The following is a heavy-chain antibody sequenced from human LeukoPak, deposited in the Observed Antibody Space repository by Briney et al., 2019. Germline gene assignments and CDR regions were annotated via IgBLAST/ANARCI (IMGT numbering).Heavy chain of an antibody. Sequence: GSLRLSCAASGFTFISYARIWVRQAPGKGLEWVSVISGNGDTTYYADSVKCRFTISRYNARNTLYLYTNSRRGDETAVYYCVKDVNWSTYWGQGTLVTVSS. J-gene: IGHJ4*02. V-gene: IGHV3-23*01. CDR2: ISGNGDTT. CDR3: VKDVNWSTY. D-gene: IGHD1-1*01. CDR1: GFTFISYA.